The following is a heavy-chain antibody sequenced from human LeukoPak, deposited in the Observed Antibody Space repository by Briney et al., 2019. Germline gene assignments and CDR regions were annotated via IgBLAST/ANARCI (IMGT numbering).Heavy chain of an antibody. J-gene: IGHJ4*02. CDR1: GFTFSSYA. D-gene: IGHD6-25*01. CDR2: ITSRGEST. CDR3: AKDRRLASFDY. Sequence: GGSLRLSCAASGFTFSSYAMSWVRQAPGKGLEWVSGITSRGESTYYADSVKGRFTISRDNSKNTLYLQMNSLRAGDTAIYYCAKDRRLASFDYGGQGTLVTVSS. V-gene: IGHV3-23*01.